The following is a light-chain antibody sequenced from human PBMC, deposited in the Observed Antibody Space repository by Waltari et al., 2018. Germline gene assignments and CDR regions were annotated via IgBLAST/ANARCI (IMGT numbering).Light chain of an antibody. V-gene: IGKV1-39*01. CDR2: AAS. CDR3: QQSYSTPRT. Sequence: DIQMTQSPSSLSASVGDRVTITCRASQSISSYLNWYQQKPGKAPKLLIYAASSLQSGVPSRFGGSGSETDFTLTISSLQPEDFATYYCQQSYSTPRTFGQGTKLEIK. J-gene: IGKJ2*01. CDR1: QSISSY.